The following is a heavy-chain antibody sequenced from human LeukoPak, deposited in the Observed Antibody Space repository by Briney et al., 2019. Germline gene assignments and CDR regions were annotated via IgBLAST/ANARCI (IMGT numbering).Heavy chain of an antibody. D-gene: IGHD5-18*01. CDR3: ARHGGYSYGYYYYYMDV. V-gene: IGHV4-38-2*02. CDR1: GYSISSGYY. CDR2: IYHSGST. Sequence: PSETLSLTCTVSGYSISSGYYWGWIRQPPGKGLEWIGSIYHSGSTYYNPSLKSRVTISVDTSKNQFSLKLSSVTAADTAVYYCARHGGYSYGYYYYYMDVWGKGTTVTISS. J-gene: IGHJ6*03.